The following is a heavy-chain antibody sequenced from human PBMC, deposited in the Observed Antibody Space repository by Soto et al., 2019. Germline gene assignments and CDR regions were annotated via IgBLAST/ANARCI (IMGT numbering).Heavy chain of an antibody. CDR2: INHSGST. CDR1: EESFDSYY. D-gene: IGHD2-15*01. Sequence: TLEIARAVHEESFDSYYMTWIRQPPGTGLEWIGEINHSGSTNYNPSLKSRVTISVDTSKNQFSLKLTSVTAADTALYYCARDKIIDLFDYWDDGPLV. J-gene: IGHJ4*01. CDR3: ARDKIIDLFDY. V-gene: IGHV4-34*01.